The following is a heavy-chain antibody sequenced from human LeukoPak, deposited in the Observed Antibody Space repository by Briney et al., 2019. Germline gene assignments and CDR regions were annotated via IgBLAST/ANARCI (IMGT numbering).Heavy chain of an antibody. J-gene: IGHJ6*02. CDR1: GYSFTSYW. Sequence: GESLKICCKGSGYSFTSYWIGWVRQMPGKGLEWMGIIYPGDSDTRYSPSFQGQVTISADKSISTAYLQWSSLKASDTAMYYCAKSIVAGTEYYGMDVWGQGTTVTVSS. CDR3: AKSIVAGTEYYGMDV. V-gene: IGHV5-51*01. CDR2: IYPGDSDT. D-gene: IGHD6-19*01.